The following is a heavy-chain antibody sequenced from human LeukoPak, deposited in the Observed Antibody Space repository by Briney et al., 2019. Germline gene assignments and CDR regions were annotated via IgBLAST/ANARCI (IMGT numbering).Heavy chain of an antibody. J-gene: IGHJ4*02. D-gene: IGHD3-22*01. Sequence: VASVKVPCKASGYTFTSYYMHWVRQAPGQGLEWMGIINPSGGSTSYAQKFQGRVTMTRDMSTSTVYMELSSLRSEDTAVYYCAISETYDSSGYYYRNWGQGTLVTVSS. V-gene: IGHV1-46*01. CDR1: GYTFTSYY. CDR3: AISETYDSSGYYYRN. CDR2: INPSGGST.